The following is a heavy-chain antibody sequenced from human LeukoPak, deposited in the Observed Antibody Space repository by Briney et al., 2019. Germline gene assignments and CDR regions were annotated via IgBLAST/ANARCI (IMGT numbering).Heavy chain of an antibody. D-gene: IGHD3-10*01. V-gene: IGHV3-30*04. J-gene: IGHJ3*02. Sequence: GGSLRLSCAASGFIFSNYAMHWVRQAPGKGLEWVAVISYDGRNKNYADSVKGRFTISRDNSKNTVYLQMNSLRAEDTAVYYCARDLYYGSGSYYNDAFDIWGQGTMVTVSS. CDR2: ISYDGRNK. CDR3: ARDLYYGSGSYYNDAFDI. CDR1: GFIFSNYA.